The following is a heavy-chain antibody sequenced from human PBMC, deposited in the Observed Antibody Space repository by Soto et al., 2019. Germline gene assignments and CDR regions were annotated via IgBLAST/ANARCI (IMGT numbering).Heavy chain of an antibody. CDR1: GGSFSGYY. Sequence: WETLSLTCTVYGGSFSGYYWSWIRQPPGKGLEWIGEINHSGSTNYNPSLKSRVTISVDTSKNQFSLKLSSVTAADTAVYYCARVAKASSGSWRTGVPLDYYYFGLDVWVPGTTVT. CDR2: INHSGST. J-gene: IGHJ6*02. D-gene: IGHD6-13*01. CDR3: ARVAKASSGSWRTGVPLDYYYFGLDV. V-gene: IGHV4-34*01.